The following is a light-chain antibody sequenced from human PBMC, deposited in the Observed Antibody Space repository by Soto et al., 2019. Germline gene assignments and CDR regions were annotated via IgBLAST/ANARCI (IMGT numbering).Light chain of an antibody. CDR2: DVS. CDR3: CSYAGSYTYV. Sequence: QSVLTQPRSVSGSPGQSVTISCTGTSSDVGNYNYVSWYQQHPGRAPKLMIYDVSKRPSGVPDRFSGSKSGNTASLTISGLQADDEADYYCCSYAGSYTYVFVTGTKVTVL. V-gene: IGLV2-11*01. J-gene: IGLJ1*01. CDR1: SSDVGNYNY.